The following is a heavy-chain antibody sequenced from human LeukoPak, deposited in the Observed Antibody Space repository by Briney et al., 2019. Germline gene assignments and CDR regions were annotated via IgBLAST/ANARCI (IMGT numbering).Heavy chain of an antibody. J-gene: IGHJ4*02. V-gene: IGHV3-23*01. Sequence: PGGFLRISCGAPGITFCSYAMGWVRQAPGKGLEWGSAITASGGNTYYADSVKGRFTISRDNSKNTLYLQVNSLRAEDTAVYYCAKGNGYSYGRYYFDYWGQGTLVTVSS. CDR2: ITASGGNT. CDR3: AKGNGYSYGRYYFDY. CDR1: GITFCSYA. D-gene: IGHD5-18*01.